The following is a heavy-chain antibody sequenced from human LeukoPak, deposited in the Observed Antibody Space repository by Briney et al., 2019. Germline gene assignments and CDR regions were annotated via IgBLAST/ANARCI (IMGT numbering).Heavy chain of an antibody. V-gene: IGHV3-48*01. CDR1: RFTFSSYS. CDR3: ARGYGDYVDWFDP. D-gene: IGHD4-17*01. Sequence: GGSLRLSCAASRFTFSSYSMNWVRQAPGKGLEWVSYISSSSSTIYYADSVKGRFTISRDNAKNSLYLQMNSLRAEDTAVYYCARGYGDYVDWFDPWGQGTLVTVSS. CDR2: ISSSSSTI. J-gene: IGHJ5*02.